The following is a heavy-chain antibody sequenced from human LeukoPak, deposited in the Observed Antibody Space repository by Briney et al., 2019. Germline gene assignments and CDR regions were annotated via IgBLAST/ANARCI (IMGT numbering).Heavy chain of an antibody. J-gene: IGHJ5*02. CDR3: ARIYSSSWFLNWFDP. CDR2: ISNSGST. D-gene: IGHD6-13*01. V-gene: IGHV4-39*07. Sequence: RPSETLSLTCTVSGGSISSSSHYWGWIRQPPGKGLEWIGSISNSGSTYYNPSLKSRVTISVDTSKNQFSLKLNSVTAADTAVYYCARIYSSSWFLNWFDPWGQGTQVTVSS. CDR1: GGSISSSSHY.